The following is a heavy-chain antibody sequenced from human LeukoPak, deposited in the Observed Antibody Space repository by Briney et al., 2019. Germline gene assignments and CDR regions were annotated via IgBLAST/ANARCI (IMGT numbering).Heavy chain of an antibody. J-gene: IGHJ4*02. CDR1: GGSISSSSYY. V-gene: IGHV4-39*01. D-gene: IGHD3-10*01. CDR2: IYYSGST. Sequence: PSETLSLTCTVSGGSISSSSYYWGWIRQPPGKGLEWIGSIYYSGSTYYNPSLKSRVTISVDTSKNQFSLKLSSVTAADTAVYYCASSVYGSGNQMETRFDYWGQGTLVTVSS. CDR3: ASSVYGSGNQMETRFDY.